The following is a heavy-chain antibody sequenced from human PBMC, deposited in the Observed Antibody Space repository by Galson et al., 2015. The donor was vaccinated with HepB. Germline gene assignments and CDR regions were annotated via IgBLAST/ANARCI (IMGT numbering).Heavy chain of an antibody. CDR3: AKHGVYSSSWHVGNYYYYGMDV. CDR2: IRGNGRST. Sequence: SLRLSCAASGFTFSIYAMRWVRQAPGKGLEWVSGIRGNGRSTYYADSVKGRFTISRDNSKNTLYLQMNSLRAEDTAVYYCAKHGVYSSSWHVGNYYYYGMDVWGQGTTVTVSS. J-gene: IGHJ6*02. CDR1: GFTFSIYA. V-gene: IGHV3-23*01. D-gene: IGHD2-2*01.